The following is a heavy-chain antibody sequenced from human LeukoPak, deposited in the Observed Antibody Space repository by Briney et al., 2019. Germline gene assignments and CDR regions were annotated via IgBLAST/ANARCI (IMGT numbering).Heavy chain of an antibody. Sequence: SETLSLTCTVSGGSISSYYWSWIRQPPGKGLEWIGYIYYSGSTNYNPSLKSRVTISVDTSKNQFSLKLSSVTAADTAVYYCARGDILTGSYYFGYWGQGTLVTVSP. CDR2: IYYSGST. J-gene: IGHJ4*02. D-gene: IGHD3-9*01. CDR1: GGSISSYY. V-gene: IGHV4-59*01. CDR3: ARGDILTGSYYFGY.